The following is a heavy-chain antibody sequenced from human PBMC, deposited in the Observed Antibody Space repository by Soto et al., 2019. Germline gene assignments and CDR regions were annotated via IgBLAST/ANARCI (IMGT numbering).Heavy chain of an antibody. V-gene: IGHV1-8*01. CDR1: GYTFTSYD. J-gene: IGHJ4*02. CDR3: ARGVPSRGSSPFDY. Sequence: GASVKVSCKASGYTFTSYDISWVRQATGQGLEWMGWMNPNSGNTGYAQKFQGRVTMTRNTSISTAYMELSSLRSEDTAVYYCARGVPSRGSSPFDYWGQGTLVTVSS. CDR2: MNPNSGNT. D-gene: IGHD6-19*01.